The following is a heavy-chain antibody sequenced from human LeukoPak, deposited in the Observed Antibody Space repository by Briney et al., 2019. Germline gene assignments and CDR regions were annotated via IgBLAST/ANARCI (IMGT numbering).Heavy chain of an antibody. J-gene: IGHJ2*01. V-gene: IGHV4-4*07. CDR2: IYTRGST. D-gene: IGHD6-13*01. Sequence: SETLSLTCTVSGDSISSFHWSWIRQPAGKGLEWIGRIYTRGSTNYNPSLKSRVSMSVDTSKKQFSLKLSSVTAADTAVYYCARLSSSWYQDWYFDLWGRGTLVTVSS. CDR3: ARLSSSWYQDWYFDL. CDR1: GDSISSFH.